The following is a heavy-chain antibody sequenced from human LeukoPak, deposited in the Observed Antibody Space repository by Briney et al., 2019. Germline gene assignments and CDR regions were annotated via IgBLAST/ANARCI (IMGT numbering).Heavy chain of an antibody. J-gene: IGHJ4*02. V-gene: IGHV3-7*03. CDR2: IKQDGSER. Sequence: PGGSLRLSCAASGFTFSSYWMTWLRQAPGKGLEWVTNIKQDGSERNYVDSVKGRFTISRDNAKNSLYLQMNTLRDEDTAVYYCATGAGCGYWCQGTLVTVSS. CDR1: GFTFSSYW. D-gene: IGHD6-19*01. CDR3: ATGAGCGY.